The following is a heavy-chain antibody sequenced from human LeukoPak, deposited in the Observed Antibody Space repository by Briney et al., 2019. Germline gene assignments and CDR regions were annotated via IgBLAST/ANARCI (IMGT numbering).Heavy chain of an antibody. D-gene: IGHD3-16*02. Sequence: GGSLRLSCAVSGLTFSSYDVSWVRQAPGKGLEWVSAISVSGGSTYYADSVKGRFTISRDNSKNTLYLQMNSLRAEDTAVYYCAFPSYYFDYWGQGTLVTVSS. CDR1: GLTFSSYD. CDR2: ISVSGGST. V-gene: IGHV3-23*01. CDR3: AFPSYYFDY. J-gene: IGHJ4*02.